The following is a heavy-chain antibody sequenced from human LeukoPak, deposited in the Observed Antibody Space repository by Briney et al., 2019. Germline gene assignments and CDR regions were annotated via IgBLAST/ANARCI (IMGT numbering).Heavy chain of an antibody. CDR3: VREMDGGDFDY. Sequence: ASVKVSCKASGYTFTSFYIHWVRQAPGQGLEWMGIINPSGGSTTYAQKFQGRVAVTRDTSTTTVDMELSSLTSEDTALYYCVREMDGGDFDYWGQGTLVTVSS. CDR2: INPSGGST. V-gene: IGHV1-46*01. J-gene: IGHJ4*02. D-gene: IGHD3-10*01. CDR1: GYTFTSFY.